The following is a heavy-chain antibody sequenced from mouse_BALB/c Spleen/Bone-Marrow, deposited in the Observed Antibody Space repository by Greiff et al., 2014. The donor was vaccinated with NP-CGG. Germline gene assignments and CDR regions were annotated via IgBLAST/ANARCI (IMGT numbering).Heavy chain of an antibody. CDR2: IYPGDGDT. D-gene: IGHD1-2*01. J-gene: IGHJ1*01. Sequence: QVQLQQSGAELARPGASVKLSCKASGYNFTTHWMQWVKQRPGQGLEWIGAIYPGDGDTRYTQEFKGKATLTADKSSSTAYMQLSDLASEDSAVYYCARGDYGYHWYFDVWGAGTTVTVSS. CDR1: GYNFTTHW. CDR3: ARGDYGYHWYFDV. V-gene: IGHV1-87*01.